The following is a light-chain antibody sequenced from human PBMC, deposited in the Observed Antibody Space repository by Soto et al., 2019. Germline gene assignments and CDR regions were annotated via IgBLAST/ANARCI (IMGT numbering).Light chain of an antibody. CDR2: EVN. CDR1: SSDIGAYNY. CDR3: TSYGGRDNLI. V-gene: IGLV2-8*01. J-gene: IGLJ2*01. Sequence: QSALTQPPSASGSPGQSVTISCTGTSSDIGAYNYVSWFQQHPGEAPKPIISEVNKWPSGVPNRFSGSKSGNTASLTVSGLQAEDEADYYCTSYGGRDNLIFGGGTKLTVL.